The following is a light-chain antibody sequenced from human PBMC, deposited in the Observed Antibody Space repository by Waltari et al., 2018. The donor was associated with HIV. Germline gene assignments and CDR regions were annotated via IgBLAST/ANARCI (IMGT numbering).Light chain of an antibody. V-gene: IGLV3-25*03. Sequence: SYELTQPPSMSVSPGQTARIACSGDALPKQYAYWYQQKPGQAPVLIIYYDTERPSGIPERFSGSNSGTIATLTISGVQAEDEAAYYCQSADSSGIYEIFGGGTKVIVL. CDR3: QSADSSGIYEI. J-gene: IGLJ2*01. CDR2: YDT. CDR1: ALPKQY.